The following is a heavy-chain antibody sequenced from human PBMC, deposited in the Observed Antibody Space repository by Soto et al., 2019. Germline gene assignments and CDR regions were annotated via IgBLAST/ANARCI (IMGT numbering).Heavy chain of an antibody. D-gene: IGHD3-10*01. V-gene: IGHV4-59*01. CDR2: IYYSGST. CDR1: GGSISIYY. J-gene: IGHJ5*02. Sequence: PSETLSLTCTFSGGSISIYYWSWIRQPPGKGLEWIGYIYYSGSTNYNPSLKSRVTISVDTSKNQFSLKLSSVTAADTAVYYCARDSVAMVRGVIRGNWFDPWGQGTLVTVSS. CDR3: ARDSVAMVRGVIRGNWFDP.